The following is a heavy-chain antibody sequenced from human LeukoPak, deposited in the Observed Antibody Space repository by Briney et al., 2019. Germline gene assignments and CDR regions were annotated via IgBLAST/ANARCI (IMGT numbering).Heavy chain of an antibody. CDR2: INHSGST. Sequence: SETLSLTCAVYGGSFSGYYWSWIRQPPGKGLEWIGEINHSGSTNYNPSLKSRVTISVDTSKNQFSLKLSSVTPADTAVYYCARVDYGDYPFDYWGQGTLVTVSS. V-gene: IGHV4-34*01. CDR1: GGSFSGYY. D-gene: IGHD4-17*01. CDR3: ARVDYGDYPFDY. J-gene: IGHJ4*02.